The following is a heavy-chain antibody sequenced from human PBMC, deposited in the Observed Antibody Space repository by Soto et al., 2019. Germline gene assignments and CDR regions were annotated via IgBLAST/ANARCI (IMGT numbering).Heavy chain of an antibody. V-gene: IGHV4-59*01. CDR2: IYYSGST. CDR1: GGSISSYY. D-gene: IGHD3-10*02. J-gene: IGHJ6*02. Sequence: SETLSLTCTVSGGSISSYYWSWIRQPPGKGLEWIGYIYYSGSTNYNPSLKSRVTISVDTSKNQFSLKLSSVTAADTAVYYCARDVRGVTPQDYYYYYGMDVWGQGTTVTVSS. CDR3: ARDVRGVTPQDYYYYYGMDV.